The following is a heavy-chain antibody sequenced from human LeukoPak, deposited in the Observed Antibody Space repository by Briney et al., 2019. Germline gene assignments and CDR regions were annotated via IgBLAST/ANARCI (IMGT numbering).Heavy chain of an antibody. CDR2: ISAYKGNR. D-gene: IGHD4-11*01. CDR1: GYTFTSYG. CDR3: ARNFYSNYLGVDY. Sequence: ASVKVSCKASGYTFTSYGISWVRQAPGQGLEWMGWISAYKGNRNYAQKFQGRVSMTIDTSTRTTYMDLSSLRSDDTAVYFCARNFYSNYLGVDYWGQGTLVTVSS. V-gene: IGHV1-18*01. J-gene: IGHJ4*02.